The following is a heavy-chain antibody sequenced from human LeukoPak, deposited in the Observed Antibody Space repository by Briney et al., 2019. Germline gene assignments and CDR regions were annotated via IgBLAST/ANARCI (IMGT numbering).Heavy chain of an antibody. Sequence: GGSLRLSCAASGFTVSSSYMSWVRQAPGKGLEWVSVIYSGGSTYYADSVKGRFTISRDNSKNTLYLQMNSLRAEDTAVYYCARSLYYYDSSGYSLELDYWGQGTLVTVSS. CDR3: ARSLYYYDSSGYSLELDY. CDR2: IYSGGST. CDR1: GFTVSSSY. D-gene: IGHD3-22*01. J-gene: IGHJ4*02. V-gene: IGHV3-66*01.